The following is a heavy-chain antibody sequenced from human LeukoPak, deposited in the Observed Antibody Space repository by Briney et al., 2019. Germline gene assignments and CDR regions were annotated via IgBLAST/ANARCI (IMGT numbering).Heavy chain of an antibody. CDR1: GYTFTGYY. CDR3: ARDRAADY. Sequence: ASVKVSCKASGYTFTGYYMYWVRPAPGQGLEWMGWINPNSGGTNYAQKFQGSVTMTRDTSISTAYMELSRLRSDDTAVYYCARDRAADYWGQGTLVTVSS. J-gene: IGHJ4*02. V-gene: IGHV1-2*02. CDR2: INPNSGGT.